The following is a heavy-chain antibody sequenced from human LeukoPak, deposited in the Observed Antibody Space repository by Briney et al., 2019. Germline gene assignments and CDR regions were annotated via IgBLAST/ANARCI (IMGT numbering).Heavy chain of an antibody. D-gene: IGHD2-2*01. CDR2: ISSSSSTI. CDR3: ARDGWRGGSTTYYGMDV. Sequence: GGSLRLSCAASGFTFSSYSMNWVRQAPGKGLEWVSYISSSSSTIYYADSVKGRFTISRDNAKNSLYLQMNSLRAEDTAVYYCARDGWRGGSTTYYGMDVRGQGTTVTVSS. V-gene: IGHV3-48*01. J-gene: IGHJ6*02. CDR1: GFTFSSYS.